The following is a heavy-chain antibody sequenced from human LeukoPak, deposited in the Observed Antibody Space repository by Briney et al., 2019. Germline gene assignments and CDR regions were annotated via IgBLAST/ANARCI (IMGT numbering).Heavy chain of an antibody. CDR3: ARDLRHASSCNCYGWFDP. V-gene: IGHV3-23*01. CDR1: GFTFNTYA. J-gene: IGHJ5*02. CDR2: ISPSGGNR. D-gene: IGHD1-1*01. Sequence: GGSLRLSCAASGFTFNTYAMSWVRQAPGKGLEWVSAISPSGGNRYYADSVKGRFSISRDNSKNTLYLQMDSLRAEYTAIYYCARDLRHASSCNCYGWFDPWGQGTLVTVSP.